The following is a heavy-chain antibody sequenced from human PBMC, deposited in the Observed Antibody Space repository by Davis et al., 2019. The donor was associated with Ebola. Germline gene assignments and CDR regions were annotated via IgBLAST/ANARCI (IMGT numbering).Heavy chain of an antibody. V-gene: IGHV1-8*02. Sequence: ASVTVSCKASGYTFTSYGISWVRQAPGQGLEWMGWMNPNSGNTGYAQKFQGRVTMTRNTSISTAYMELTSLTSEDTAVYYCARVRHSGSGSYGYWGQGTLVTVSS. CDR2: MNPNSGNT. CDR1: GYTFTSYG. J-gene: IGHJ4*02. D-gene: IGHD3-10*01. CDR3: ARVRHSGSGSYGY.